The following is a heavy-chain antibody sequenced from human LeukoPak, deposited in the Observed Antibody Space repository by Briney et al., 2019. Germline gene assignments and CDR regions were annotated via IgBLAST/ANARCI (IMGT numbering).Heavy chain of an antibody. D-gene: IGHD6-13*01. J-gene: IGHJ4*02. CDR2: INPKNAAT. CDR3: ARTLYIAAAPGGLDY. Sequence: ASVKVSCKASGYTFTGHYMHWVRQAPGQGLEWMGWINPKNAATNYAQKFQGRVTMTRGTSSGTVYMELSSLSSDDTAVYYCARTLYIAAAPGGLDYWGQGTLVTVSS. V-gene: IGHV1-2*02. CDR1: GYTFTGHY.